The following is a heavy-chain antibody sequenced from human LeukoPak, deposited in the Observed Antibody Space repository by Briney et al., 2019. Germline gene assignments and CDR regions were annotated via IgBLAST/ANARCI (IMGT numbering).Heavy chain of an antibody. CDR2: ISDDGTNK. V-gene: IGHV3-30*04. D-gene: IGHD3-10*01. CDR1: GFTFSSYP. CDR3: ARWDYGSGSYKWDY. Sequence: PGGSLRLSCAASGFTFSSYPVHWVRQAPGKGLEWVAVISDDGTNKYYANSVKGRFTISRDNSKNTLYLQMNSLRAEDTAVYYCARWDYGSGSYKWDYWGQGTLVTVSS. J-gene: IGHJ4*02.